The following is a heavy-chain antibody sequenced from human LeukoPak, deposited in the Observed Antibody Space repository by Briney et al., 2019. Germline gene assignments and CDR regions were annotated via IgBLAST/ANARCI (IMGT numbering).Heavy chain of an antibody. Sequence: PGGSLRLSCAASGFTFSYYYMNWFRQAPGKGLEWVSSISNTGNTIYYADSVKGRFTISRDNAANSLYLQMHSLRVEDTATYYCARDLLYVTTSDYWGQGTLVTVSS. CDR2: ISNTGNTI. CDR3: ARDLLYVTTSDY. V-gene: IGHV3-11*04. D-gene: IGHD4-11*01. CDR1: GFTFSYYY. J-gene: IGHJ4*02.